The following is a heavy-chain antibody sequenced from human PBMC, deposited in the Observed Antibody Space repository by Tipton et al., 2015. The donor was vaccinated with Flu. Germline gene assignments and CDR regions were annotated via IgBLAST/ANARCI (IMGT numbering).Heavy chain of an antibody. Sequence: TLSLTCSVSGGSTNSYYWSWIRQPAGKGLEWIGRISMGGRTNYNPSLKSRVTMSVDLFKNQISLRLSSVTAADTAVYYCARDDYTNPGALQYWGQGALVTVSS. CDR3: ARDDYTNPGALQY. CDR1: GGSTNSYY. J-gene: IGHJ4*02. V-gene: IGHV4-4*07. D-gene: IGHD4-11*01. CDR2: ISMGGRT.